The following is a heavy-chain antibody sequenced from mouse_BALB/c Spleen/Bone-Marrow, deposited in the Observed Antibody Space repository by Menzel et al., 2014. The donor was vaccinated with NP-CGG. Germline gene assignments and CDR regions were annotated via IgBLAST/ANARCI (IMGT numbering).Heavy chain of an antibody. J-gene: IGHJ1*01. CDR1: GFTFTDYY. CDR2: IRNKANGYTT. D-gene: IGHD1-1*01. Sequence: EVHLVESGGGLVQPGGSLRLSCATSGFTFTDYYMSWVRQPPGKALEWLVFIRNKANGYTTEYSASVKGRLTISRASSQSSLFLQMNTLRAEHTATYCCASDMKYYGYYRYFDFWGAGTTVPVSS. CDR3: ASDMKYYGYYRYFDF. V-gene: IGHV7-3*02.